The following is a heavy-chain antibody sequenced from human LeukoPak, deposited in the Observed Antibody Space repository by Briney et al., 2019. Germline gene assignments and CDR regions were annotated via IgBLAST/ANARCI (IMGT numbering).Heavy chain of an antibody. CDR2: IGSRGVAT. CDR1: GFTFSDYG. J-gene: IGHJ4*02. D-gene: IGHD3-22*01. CDR3: AKDPVFDYYDSSIDY. V-gene: IGHV3-23*01. Sequence: PGGSLRLSCAASGFTFSDYGMTWVRQAPGKGLEWVSAIGSRGVATFFADSVKGRFTISRDNSRNMLFLQMNSLRAEDTAVYYCAKDPVFDYYDSSIDYWGQGTLVTVSS.